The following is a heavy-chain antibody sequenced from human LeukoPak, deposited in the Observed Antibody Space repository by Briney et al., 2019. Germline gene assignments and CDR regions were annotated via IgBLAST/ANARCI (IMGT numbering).Heavy chain of an antibody. V-gene: IGHV4-39*01. CDR3: TSAGDYGGRAGDY. CDR2: IYYSGIT. CDR1: GGSISSRSYY. D-gene: IGHD4-23*01. J-gene: IGHJ4*02. Sequence: SETLSLTCTVSGGSISSRSYYWGWIRQPPGKGLEWIGSIYYSGITYYNPSLKSRATISVDTSKNQFSLKLSSVTAADTAVYYCTSAGDYGGRAGDYWGQGTLVTVSS.